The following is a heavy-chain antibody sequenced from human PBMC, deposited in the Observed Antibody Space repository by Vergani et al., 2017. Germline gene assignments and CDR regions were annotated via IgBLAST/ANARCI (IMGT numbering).Heavy chain of an antibody. CDR2: INHSGST. D-gene: IGHD3-22*01. CDR1: GGSFSGYY. CDR3: ARGDYYDSSGYYLARTKYFQH. V-gene: IGHV4-34*01. Sequence: QVQLQESGPGLLKPSETLSLTCAVYGGSFSGYYWSWIRQPPGKGLEWIGEINHSGSTNYNPSLKSRVTISVDTSKNQFSLKLSSVTAADTAVYYCARGDYYDSSGYYLARTKYFQHWGQGTLVTVSS. J-gene: IGHJ1*01.